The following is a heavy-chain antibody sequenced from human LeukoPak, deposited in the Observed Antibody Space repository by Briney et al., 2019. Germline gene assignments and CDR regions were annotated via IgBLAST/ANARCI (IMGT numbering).Heavy chain of an antibody. Sequence: SETLSPTCTVSGGSISSYYWSWIRQPAGKGLEWIGRIYTSGSTNYNPSLKSRVTMSVDTSKNQFSLKLSSVTAADTAVYYCARDETRHDYGDHYYYYYMDVWGKGTTVTVSS. D-gene: IGHD4-17*01. CDR1: GGSISSYY. CDR3: ARDETRHDYGDHYYYYYMDV. J-gene: IGHJ6*03. V-gene: IGHV4-4*07. CDR2: IYTSGST.